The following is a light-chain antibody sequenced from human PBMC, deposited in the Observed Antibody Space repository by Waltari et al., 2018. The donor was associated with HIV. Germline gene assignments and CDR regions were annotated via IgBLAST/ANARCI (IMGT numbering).Light chain of an antibody. CDR1: STDSRFFQY. V-gene: IGLV2-14*03. CDR3: ASNRLDYTLI. J-gene: IGLJ2*01. Sequence: QSALTQPASVSGFLGQSITISCTGISTDSRFFQYVSWYQQYPGKIPRLIIFDINNRPSGGCDHFAGARSGNSASLPCAGLQSGDEAHYYCASNRLDYTLIFGGGTKLTVL. CDR2: DIN.